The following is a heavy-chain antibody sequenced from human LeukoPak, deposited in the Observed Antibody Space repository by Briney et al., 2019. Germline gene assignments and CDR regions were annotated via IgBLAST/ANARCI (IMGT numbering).Heavy chain of an antibody. Sequence: GGSLRLSCAASGFTFSRYAMNWVRQAPGKGLEWVSGILGSSSATYYADSVKGRFTISRDNSKNTLYLQKDGLRAEDTAVYYCAKDQEALTASWGQGTLVTVSS. J-gene: IGHJ5*02. CDR2: ILGSSSAT. CDR3: AKDQEALTAS. V-gene: IGHV3-23*01. CDR1: GFTFSRYA. D-gene: IGHD3-9*01.